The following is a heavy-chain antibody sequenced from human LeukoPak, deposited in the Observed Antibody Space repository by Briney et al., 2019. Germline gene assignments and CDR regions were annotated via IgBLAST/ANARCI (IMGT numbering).Heavy chain of an antibody. J-gene: IGHJ4*02. Sequence: GGSLRLSCAASVFTFSSYAMHWVRQAPGKGLEWVAVISYDGSNKYYADSVKGRFTISRDNSKNTLYLQMNSLRAEDTAVYYCARDSAWNCGGDCYQFDYWGQGTLVTVSS. CDR1: VFTFSSYA. D-gene: IGHD2-21*02. V-gene: IGHV3-30*04. CDR2: ISYDGSNK. CDR3: ARDSAWNCGGDCYQFDY.